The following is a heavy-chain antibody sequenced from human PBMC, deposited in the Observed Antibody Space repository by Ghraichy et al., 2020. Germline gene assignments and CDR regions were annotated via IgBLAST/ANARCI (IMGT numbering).Heavy chain of an antibody. Sequence: SQTLSLTCTVSGGSISSYYWSWIRQPPGKGLEWIGFIYYSGSTNYNPSLKSRLTISVDTSKNQFSLKLSSVTAADTAVYYCARDMVVGATKYALDIWGQGTMVTVSS. V-gene: IGHV4-59*01. CDR3: ARDMVVGATKYALDI. D-gene: IGHD1-26*01. CDR2: IYYSGST. CDR1: GGSISSYY. J-gene: IGHJ3*02.